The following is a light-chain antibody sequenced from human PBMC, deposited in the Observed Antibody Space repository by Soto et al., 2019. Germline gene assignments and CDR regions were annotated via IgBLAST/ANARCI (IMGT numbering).Light chain of an antibody. CDR1: SSNIGAGYD. Sequence: QSVLTQPPSVSGAPGQRVTISCTGSSSNIGAGYDVHWYQQLPGTAPKLLIYGNSNRPSGVPDRFSGYKSGTSAYLAITGLQAEDEADYYCQSYDSSLSALFGTGTKVTVL. J-gene: IGLJ1*01. V-gene: IGLV1-40*01. CDR2: GNS. CDR3: QSYDSSLSAL.